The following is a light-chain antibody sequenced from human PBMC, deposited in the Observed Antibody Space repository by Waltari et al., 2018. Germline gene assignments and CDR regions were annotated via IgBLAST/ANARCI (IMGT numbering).Light chain of an antibody. Sequence: EIVLTQSPGTLSLSLGERATLSCRASQSVSNNYLAWYQQRPGQPPRHLIYETSLRATGIPDRFSGSGSGTDFTLTISRLEPEDFATYYCQQSYTTPPHTFAQGTKLEIK. CDR2: ETS. J-gene: IGKJ2*01. V-gene: IGKV3D-20*02. CDR1: QSVSNNY. CDR3: QQSYTTPPHT.